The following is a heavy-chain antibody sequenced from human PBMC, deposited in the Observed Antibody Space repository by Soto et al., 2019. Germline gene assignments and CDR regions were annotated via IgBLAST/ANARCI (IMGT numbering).Heavy chain of an antibody. J-gene: IGHJ6*02. CDR1: GFTFSSYA. CDR2: ISYDGSNK. CDR3: ARDWGYCSSTSCQLRPYYYYYYGMDV. D-gene: IGHD2-2*01. Sequence: GGSLRLSCAASGFTFSSYAMHWVRQAPGKGLEWVAVISYDGSNKYYADSVKGRFTISRDNSKNTLYLKMNSLRAEDTAVYYCARDWGYCSSTSCQLRPYYYYYYGMDVWGQGTTVTVSS. V-gene: IGHV3-30-3*01.